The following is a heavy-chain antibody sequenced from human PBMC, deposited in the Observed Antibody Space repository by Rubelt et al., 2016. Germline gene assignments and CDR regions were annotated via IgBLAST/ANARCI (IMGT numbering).Heavy chain of an antibody. V-gene: IGHV3-21*01. CDR3: AKGSRGAATGANFDY. Sequence: GLEWVSSVSSGSRYIYYADSVKGRFTISRDDAKNSLYLQMNSLRAEDTAVYYCAKGSRGAATGANFDYWGQGTLVTVSS. CDR2: VSSGSRYI. J-gene: IGHJ4*02. D-gene: IGHD1-14*01.